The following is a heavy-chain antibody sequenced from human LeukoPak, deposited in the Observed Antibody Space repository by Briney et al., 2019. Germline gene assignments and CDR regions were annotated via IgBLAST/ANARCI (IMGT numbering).Heavy chain of an antibody. J-gene: IGHJ6*04. D-gene: IGHD2-2*01. V-gene: IGHV4-34*01. CDR1: GESFSGYY. CDR3: ARGRGYCSSTSCYHLDV. Sequence: SETLSLTCAVYGESFSGYYWSWIRQPPGKGLEWIGEINHSGSTNYNPSLKSRVTISVDTSKNQFSLKLSSVTAADTAVYYCARGRGYCSSTSCYHLDVWGKGTTVTVSS. CDR2: INHSGST.